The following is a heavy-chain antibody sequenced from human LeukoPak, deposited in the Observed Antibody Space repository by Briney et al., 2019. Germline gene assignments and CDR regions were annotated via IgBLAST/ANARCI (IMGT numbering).Heavy chain of an antibody. CDR3: ARGGSLDWFDP. J-gene: IGHJ5*02. Sequence: SETLSLTCTVSGGSISSYYWSWIRQPPGKGLEWIGYIYYSGSTNYNPSLKSRVTISVDTSKNQFSLKLSSVTAADTAVYYYARGGSLDWFDPWGQGTLVTVSS. V-gene: IGHV4-59*01. CDR1: GGSISSYY. CDR2: IYYSGST. D-gene: IGHD3-10*01.